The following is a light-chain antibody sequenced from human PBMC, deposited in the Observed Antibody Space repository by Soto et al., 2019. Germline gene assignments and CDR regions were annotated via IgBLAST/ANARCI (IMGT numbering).Light chain of an antibody. CDR1: SGHSTFA. CDR3: QTWAPGIVV. CDR2: LNSDGSH. Sequence: QPVLTQSASATASLGASVKLTCTLSSGHSTFAIAWHQQQTGKGPRYLMKLNSDGSHKKGAGIPGSFSGSSSGAERYLSISGLQSDEEADYYCQTWAPGIVVFGGGTKVTVL. J-gene: IGLJ3*02. V-gene: IGLV4-69*01.